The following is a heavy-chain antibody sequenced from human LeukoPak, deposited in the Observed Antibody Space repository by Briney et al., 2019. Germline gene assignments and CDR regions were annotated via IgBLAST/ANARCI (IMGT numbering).Heavy chain of an antibody. CDR3: ARLIVIYGDYLNGNNWFDP. D-gene: IGHD4-17*01. J-gene: IGHJ5*02. CDR2: INHSGST. CDR1: GGSFSGYY. Sequence: SETLSLTCAVYGGSFSGYYWSWIRQPPGKRLEWIGEINHSGSTNYNPSLKSRVTISVDTSKNQFSLKLSSVTAADTAVYYCARLIVIYGDYLNGNNWFDPWGQGTLVTVSS. V-gene: IGHV4-34*01.